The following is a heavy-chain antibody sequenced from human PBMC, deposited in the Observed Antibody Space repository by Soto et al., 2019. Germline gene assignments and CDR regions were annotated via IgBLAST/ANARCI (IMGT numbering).Heavy chain of an antibody. CDR1: GGSVSSSSYY. J-gene: IGHJ4*02. CDR2: IYYSGNT. Sequence: QLQLQESGPGLVKPLETLSLTCPISGGSVSSSSYYWGWIRQPPGKGLEWIGTIYYSGNTYYNPSLKSRVTISVDTSKKQFSLKLSSLTAADTAVYYCARLYSVSYFDYWGQGTLVTVSS. CDR3: ARLYSVSYFDY. D-gene: IGHD1-26*01. V-gene: IGHV4-39*01.